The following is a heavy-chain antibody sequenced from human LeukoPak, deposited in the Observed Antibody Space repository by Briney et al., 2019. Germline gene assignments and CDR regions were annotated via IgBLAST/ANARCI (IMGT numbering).Heavy chain of an antibody. CDR1: GGSISSSSYY. V-gene: IGHV4-39*01. CDR3: ASPLRFLEGYGMDV. J-gene: IGHJ6*02. D-gene: IGHD3-3*01. CDR2: IYYSGST. Sequence: SETLSLTCTVSGGSISSSSYYWGWIRQPPGKGLEWIGSIYYSGSTYYNPSLKSRVTISVDTSKNQFSLKLSSVTAAGTAVYYCASPLRFLEGYGMDVWGQGTTVTVSS.